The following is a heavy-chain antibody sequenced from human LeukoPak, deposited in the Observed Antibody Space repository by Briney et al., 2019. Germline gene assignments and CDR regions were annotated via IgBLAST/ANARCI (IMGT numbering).Heavy chain of an antibody. Sequence: ASVKVSCKASGYTFTSYYMHWVRQAPGQGLEWMGIINPSGGSTSYAQKLQGRVTMTRDTSMSTVYMELSSLRSEDTAVYYCARGGGAPTPIDYWGQGTLVTVSS. CDR3: ARGGGAPTPIDY. D-gene: IGHD3-16*01. V-gene: IGHV1-46*01. J-gene: IGHJ4*02. CDR2: INPSGGST. CDR1: GYTFTSYY.